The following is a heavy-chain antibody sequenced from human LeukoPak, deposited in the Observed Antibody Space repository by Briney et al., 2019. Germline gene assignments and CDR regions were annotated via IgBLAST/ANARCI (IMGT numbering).Heavy chain of an antibody. CDR3: ARANFLYCSSTTCLFDY. CDR1: GYTFTDY. D-gene: IGHD2-2*01. CDR2: INPNDGDT. J-gene: IGHJ4*02. Sequence: ASVTDSCKASGYTFTDYMHWERQPPGQGFEWMGWINPNDGDTNYAQKFQGRVTMTRDTSISTAHMEVSRLRSDDTAVYYCARANFLYCSSTTCLFDYWGQGTLVTVSS. V-gene: IGHV1-2*02.